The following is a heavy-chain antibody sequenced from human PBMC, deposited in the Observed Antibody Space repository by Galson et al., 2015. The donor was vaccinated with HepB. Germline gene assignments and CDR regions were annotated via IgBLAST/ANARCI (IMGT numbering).Heavy chain of an antibody. J-gene: IGHJ4*02. V-gene: IGHV6-1*01. CDR3: ARAYCGVDCAYFDY. CDR2: TYYRSKWYN. D-gene: IGHD2-21*01. CDR1: GDSVSRNSAS. Sequence: CAISGDSVSRNSASWNWIRQSPSRGLEWLGRTYYRSKWYNDYAVSVKSRISINRDTSKNQFSLQLNSVTAEDTAVYYCARAYCGVDCAYFDYWGQGTL.